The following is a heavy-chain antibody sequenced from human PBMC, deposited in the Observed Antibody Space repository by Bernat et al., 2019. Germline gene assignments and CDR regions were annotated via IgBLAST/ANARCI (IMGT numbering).Heavy chain of an antibody. CDR3: ARRIQKVPLDY. J-gene: IGHJ4*02. CDR1: GESFSGFY. CDR2: INHSGIA. V-gene: IGHV4-34*10. Sequence: QVQLQESGPGLVKPSETLSLTCAVYGESFSGFYWSWIRQPPGSGLEWIGEINHSGIANYNPSLKSRVTISVDTSKNQFSLKLSSVTAADTAVYYCARRIQKVPLDYWGQGTLVTVSS. D-gene: IGHD2/OR15-2a*01.